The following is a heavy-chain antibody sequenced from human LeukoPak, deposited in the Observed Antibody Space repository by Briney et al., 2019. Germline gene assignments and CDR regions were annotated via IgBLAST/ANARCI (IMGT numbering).Heavy chain of an antibody. CDR1: GFTFSGYE. D-gene: IGHD6-13*01. V-gene: IGHV3-48*03. CDR3: ARGRYSSSWYSNVYYYYGMDV. J-gene: IGHJ6*02. Sequence: PGGSLRLSCAASGFTFSGYEMNWVRQAPGKGLEWVSYISSSGSTIDYADSVKGRFSISRDNAKNSLSLQMNSLRDEDTAVYYCARGRYSSSWYSNVYYYYGMDVWGQGTTVTVSS. CDR2: ISSSGSTI.